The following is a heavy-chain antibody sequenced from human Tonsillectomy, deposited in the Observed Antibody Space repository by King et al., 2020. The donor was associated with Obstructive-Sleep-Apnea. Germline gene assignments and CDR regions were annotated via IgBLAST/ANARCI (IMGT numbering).Heavy chain of an antibody. D-gene: IGHD3-22*01. CDR2: INHSGST. V-gene: IGHV4-34*01. Sequence: VQLQQWGAGLLKPSETLFLTCAVYGGSFSGSFWSWIRQPPGQGLEWIGEINHSGSTNYNPSLKSRVTISVDTSKNQFSLKLSSVIAAETAVYYCARGQGFYESSGYSNWYFDLWGRGTPVTVSA. J-gene: IGHJ2*01. CDR1: GGSFSGSF. CDR3: ARGQGFYESSGYSNWYFDL.